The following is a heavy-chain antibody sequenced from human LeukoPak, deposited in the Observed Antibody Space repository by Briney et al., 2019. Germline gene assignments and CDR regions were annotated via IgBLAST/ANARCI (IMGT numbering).Heavy chain of an antibody. D-gene: IGHD3-22*01. CDR3: ARDEGGSSGYYSDY. Sequence: GGSLRLSCAASGFTFDDYGMSWVRQAPGKGLEWVSGINWNGGGTGYADSVKGRFTISRDSAKNSLYLQMNSLRAEDTALYYCARDEGGSSGYYSDYWGQGTLVTVSS. J-gene: IGHJ4*02. V-gene: IGHV3-20*04. CDR2: INWNGGGT. CDR1: GFTFDDYG.